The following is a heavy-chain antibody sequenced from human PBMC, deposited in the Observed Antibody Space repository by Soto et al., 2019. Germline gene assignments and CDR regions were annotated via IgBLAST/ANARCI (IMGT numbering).Heavy chain of an antibody. CDR1: GYTITSYA. J-gene: IGHJ4*02. CDR2: INAGNGNT. V-gene: IGHV1-3*01. CDR3: ARSIVVVTALDY. Sequence: GASVTVSCQTSGYTITSYAMHWVRQAPGQRLEWMGWINAGNGNTKYSQKFQGRVTITRDTSASTAYMELSSLRSEDTAVYYCARSIVVVTALDYWGQGTLVTVSS. D-gene: IGHD2-21*02.